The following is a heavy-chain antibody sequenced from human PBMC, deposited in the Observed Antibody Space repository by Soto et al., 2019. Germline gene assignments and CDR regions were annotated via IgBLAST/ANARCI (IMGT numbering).Heavy chain of an antibody. V-gene: IGHV4-31*03. CDR2: IYYSGST. CDR3: ARLADYYYGMDV. J-gene: IGHJ6*02. CDR1: GGSISSGGYY. Sequence: SETLSLTCTVSGGSISSGGYYWSWIRQHPGKGLEWIGYIYYSGSTYYNPSLKSRVTKSVDTSKNQFSLKLSSVTAADTAVYYCARLADYYYGMDVWGQGTTVTVSS.